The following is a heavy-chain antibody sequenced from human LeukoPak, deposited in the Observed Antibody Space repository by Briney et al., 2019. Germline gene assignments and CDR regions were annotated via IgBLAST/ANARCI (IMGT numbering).Heavy chain of an antibody. CDR2: ISGSGDST. D-gene: IGHD3-22*01. J-gene: IGHJ4*02. V-gene: IGHV3-23*01. CDR3: AKGHDSSGYSQTFFDY. Sequence: GGSLRLSCAASGFTFSNYAVSWVRQAPGKGLEWVSVISGSGDSTYYADSVEGRFTISRDNSKNTLYLQMNSLRAEDTAVYYCAKGHDSSGYSQTFFDYWGQGTLVTVSS. CDR1: GFTFSNYA.